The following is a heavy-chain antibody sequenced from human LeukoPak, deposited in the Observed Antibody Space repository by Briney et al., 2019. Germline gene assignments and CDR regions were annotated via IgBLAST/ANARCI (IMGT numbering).Heavy chain of an antibody. D-gene: IGHD3-10*01. V-gene: IGHV3-23*01. Sequence: GGSLRLSCAASGFTFSSSAMSWVRQAPGKGLEWVSAISNNGGYTYYADSVQGRFTISRDNSKNTLYLQMNSLRAEDTAVYYCARAHYYGSGSYYQYFQHWGQGTLVTVSS. J-gene: IGHJ1*01. CDR3: ARAHYYGSGSYYQYFQH. CDR2: ISNNGGYT. CDR1: GFTFSSSA.